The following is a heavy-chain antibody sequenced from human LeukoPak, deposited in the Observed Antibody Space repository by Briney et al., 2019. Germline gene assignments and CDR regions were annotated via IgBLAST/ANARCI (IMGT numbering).Heavy chain of an antibody. Sequence: SQTLSLTCTVSGGSISSGGYYWSWIRQHPGKGLEWIGYICYSGSTYYNPSLKSRVTISVDTSKNQLSLKLSSVTAADTAVYYCARVYGSGSHNWFDPWGQGTLVTVSS. CDR3: ARVYGSGSHNWFDP. CDR1: GGSISSGGYY. J-gene: IGHJ5*02. V-gene: IGHV4-31*03. D-gene: IGHD3-10*01. CDR2: ICYSGST.